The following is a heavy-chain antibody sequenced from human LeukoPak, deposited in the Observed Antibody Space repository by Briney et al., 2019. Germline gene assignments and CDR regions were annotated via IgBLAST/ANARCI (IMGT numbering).Heavy chain of an antibody. CDR2: INSDGSEG. D-gene: IGHD3-22*01. CDR3: ARGGVITLWNFDY. V-gene: IGHV3-7*03. Sequence: PGGSLRLSCAVSGFTFSGFWMSWSRQAPGKGLEWVASINSDGSEGYYADVVKGRFTISRDNAKNSLYLQINSLRAEDTAVYYCARGGVITLWNFDYWGQGTLVTVSS. CDR1: GFTFSGFW. J-gene: IGHJ4*02.